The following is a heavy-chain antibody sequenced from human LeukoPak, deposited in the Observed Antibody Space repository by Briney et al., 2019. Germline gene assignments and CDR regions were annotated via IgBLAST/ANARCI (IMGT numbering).Heavy chain of an antibody. CDR3: ARRAEYSSSEWFDP. D-gene: IGHD6-6*01. CDR2: INPNSGGT. V-gene: IGHV1-2*02. Sequence: ASVKVSCKASGYTFTGYYMHWVRQAPGQGLEWMGWINPNSGGTNYAQKFQGRVTMTRDTSISTAYMELSRLRSDDTAVYYCARRAEYSSSEWFDPWGQGALVTVSS. J-gene: IGHJ5*02. CDR1: GYTFTGYY.